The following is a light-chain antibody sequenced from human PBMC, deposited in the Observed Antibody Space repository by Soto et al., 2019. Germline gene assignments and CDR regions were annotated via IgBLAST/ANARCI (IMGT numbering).Light chain of an antibody. Sequence: DIQMTQSPSSLSATVGDRVTITCRASQGISNYLAWYQQKPGKVPKLLIYAASTLQSGVPSRFSGSGSGTDFTLTISSLQPEDVATYYCQKYNSAPSPTFGGGTKVEIK. CDR2: AAS. J-gene: IGKJ4*01. V-gene: IGKV1-27*01. CDR1: QGISNY. CDR3: QKYNSAPSPT.